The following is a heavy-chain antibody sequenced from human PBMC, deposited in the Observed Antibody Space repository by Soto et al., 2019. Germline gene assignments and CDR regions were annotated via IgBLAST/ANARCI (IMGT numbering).Heavy chain of an antibody. V-gene: IGHV3-23*01. J-gene: IGHJ4*02. CDR1: GFTFSSDA. CDR3: ATLGAHITMIVAVITTAFDY. D-gene: IGHD3-22*01. CDR2: ISGSGGST. Sequence: PGGSLRLSCAASGFTFSSDAMSWVRQAPEKGLEWVSAISGSGGSTYYADSVKGRFTISRDNSKNTLYLQMNSLRAEDTAVYYCATLGAHITMIVAVITTAFDYWGQGTLVTVSA.